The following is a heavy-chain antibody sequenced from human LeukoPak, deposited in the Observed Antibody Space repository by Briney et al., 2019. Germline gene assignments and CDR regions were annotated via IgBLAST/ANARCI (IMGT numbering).Heavy chain of an antibody. J-gene: IGHJ4*02. CDR2: IYNSGST. Sequence: SQTLSLTCTVAGGSIIRGDYYWSWIRQPPGKGLQWIGHIYNSGSTYYNPSLKSRITISLDMSKNQFSLRLSSETAADTAVYYCARVPGESSGYPYFDYWDQGTLVTVSS. CDR1: GGSIIRGDYY. D-gene: IGHD3-22*01. V-gene: IGHV4-30-4*08. CDR3: ARVPGESSGYPYFDY.